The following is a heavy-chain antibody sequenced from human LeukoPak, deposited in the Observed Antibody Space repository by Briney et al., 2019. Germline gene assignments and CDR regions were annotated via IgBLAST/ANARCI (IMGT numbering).Heavy chain of an antibody. J-gene: IGHJ4*02. Sequence: ASVKVSCRAAGYTFTSYYMHWVRQAPGQGLEWMGIINPSGGSTSYAQKFQGRVTMTRDMSTSTVYMELSSLRSEDTAVYYCARDREEYGDYFVDYWGQGTLVTVSS. V-gene: IGHV1-46*01. CDR2: INPSGGST. CDR1: GYTFTSYY. D-gene: IGHD4-17*01. CDR3: ARDREEYGDYFVDY.